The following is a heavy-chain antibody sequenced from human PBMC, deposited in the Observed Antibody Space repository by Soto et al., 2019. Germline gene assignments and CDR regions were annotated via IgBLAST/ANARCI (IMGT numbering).Heavy chain of an antibody. J-gene: IGHJ3*01. CDR1: GFILNNYA. D-gene: IGHD3-16*01. CDR3: VKRGSKRGGFDF. Sequence: VQLLESGGDLVQPGGSLRLSCVASGFILNNYAMSWVRQAPGKGLEWVSTIGGTDGDSDGVPWYEDSVKGRFTISRDSSANPFVLDIDKLRAGGSALFFWVKRGSKRGGFDFRGQGTTVVVSS. CDR2: IGGTDGDSDGVP. V-gene: IGHV3-23*01.